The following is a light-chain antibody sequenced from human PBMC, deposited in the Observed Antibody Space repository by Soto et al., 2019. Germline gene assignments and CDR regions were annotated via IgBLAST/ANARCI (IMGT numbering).Light chain of an antibody. J-gene: IGLJ2*01. CDR2: RSD. CDR1: SSNIGSNT. V-gene: IGLV1-44*01. Sequence: QTVVTQPPSASGTPGQRVTISCSGSSSNIGSNTVNWYQQLPGTAPKLLIYRSDQRPSGVPERFSGSKSGTSASLTISGLRPEDEAQYYCAAYTGNWNGPVFGGGTKLTVL. CDR3: AAYTGNWNGPV.